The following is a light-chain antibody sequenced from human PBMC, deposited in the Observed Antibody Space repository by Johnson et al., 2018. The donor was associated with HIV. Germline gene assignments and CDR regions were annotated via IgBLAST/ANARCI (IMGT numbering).Light chain of an antibody. J-gene: IGLJ1*01. Sequence: QSVLTQSPSVSAAPGQKVTISCSGSSSNIGNNYVSWYQQLPGTAPKLLIYDNNKRPSGIPNRFSGSKSGTSATLGITGPQTGDEADYYCGTWDSSLGGHYVFGPGTKVTVL. CDR3: GTWDSSLGGHYV. CDR2: DNN. V-gene: IGLV1-51*01. CDR1: SSNIGNNY.